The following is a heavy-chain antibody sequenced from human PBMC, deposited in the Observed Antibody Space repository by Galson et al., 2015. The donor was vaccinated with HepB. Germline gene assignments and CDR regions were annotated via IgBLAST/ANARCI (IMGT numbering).Heavy chain of an antibody. D-gene: IGHD2-8*02. CDR3: TTDVYYSTYWSWLDP. CDR1: GFPFNNAW. Sequence: SLRLSCAASGFPFNNAWMTWVRQAPGMGLEWVGRIKSKTDGEKTDYAAPVKGRFTISRYDSKNMLYLQMNRLKTEDTAAYYCTTDVYYSTYWSWLDPWGQGTLVTVSS. J-gene: IGHJ5*02. CDR2: IKSKTDGEKT. V-gene: IGHV3-15*01.